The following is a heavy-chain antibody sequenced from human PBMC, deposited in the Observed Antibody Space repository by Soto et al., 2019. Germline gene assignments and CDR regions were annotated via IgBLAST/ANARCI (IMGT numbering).Heavy chain of an antibody. CDR2: ISGKSSFT. CDR3: ARDLGSGGYPDAFDL. V-gene: IGHV3-21*02. D-gene: IGHD2-15*01. CDR1: GFMFETYS. J-gene: IGHJ3*01. Sequence: EVQLVESGGGLVKPGGSLRLSCAASGFMFETYSMNWVRQAPGKGLEWVSSISGKSSFTYYAESLRGRLTISRDNAKNSVFLQLNSLRAEDTAVYFCARDLGSGGYPDAFDLWGQGTMVTVSS.